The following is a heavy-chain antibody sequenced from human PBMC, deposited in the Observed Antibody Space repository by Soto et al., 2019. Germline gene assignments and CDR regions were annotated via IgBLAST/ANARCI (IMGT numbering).Heavy chain of an antibody. CDR2: IIPILGIA. J-gene: IGHJ6*02. D-gene: IGHD2-2*01. CDR3: ARAEVTSSYYYGMDV. V-gene: IGHV1-69*02. Sequence: SVKVSCKASGGTFSSYTISWVRQAPEQGLEWMGRIIPILGIANYAQKFQGRVTITADKSTSTAYMELSSLRSEDTAVYYCARAEVTSSYYYGMDVWGQGTTVTVS. CDR1: GGTFSSYT.